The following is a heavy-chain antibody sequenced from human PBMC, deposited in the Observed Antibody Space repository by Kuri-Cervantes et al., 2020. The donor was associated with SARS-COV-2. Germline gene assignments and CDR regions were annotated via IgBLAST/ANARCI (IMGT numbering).Heavy chain of an antibody. CDR1: GYSFSSYW. CDR3: ARLSITIFGALTAPFDS. CDR2: IYPGDSGT. J-gene: IGHJ5*01. D-gene: IGHD3-3*01. Sequence: GGSLRLSCKGSGYSFSSYWIAWVRQVPGKGLEFMGIIYPGDSGTTYSPSFQGQVTISADKSISTAYLQWSSLKASDTAIYYCARLSITIFGALTAPFDSWGQGTLVTVSS. V-gene: IGHV5-51*01.